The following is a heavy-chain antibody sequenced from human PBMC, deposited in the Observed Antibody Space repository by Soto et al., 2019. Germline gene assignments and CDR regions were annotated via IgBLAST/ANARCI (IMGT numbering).Heavy chain of an antibody. V-gene: IGHV1-69*12. Sequence: QVQLVQSGAEVKKPGSSVTVSCKASGGTFGNSAISWVRQAPGQGLEWMGGIIPIFPTPAYAQKFQGRVTITADETTSTAYMQWTSLRSEDTAVYYWARDKDRLQLRGNYCYAMDVWGQGTTVTVSS. J-gene: IGHJ6*02. CDR3: ARDKDRLQLRGNYCYAMDV. D-gene: IGHD5-12*01. CDR2: IIPIFPTP. CDR1: GGTFGNSA.